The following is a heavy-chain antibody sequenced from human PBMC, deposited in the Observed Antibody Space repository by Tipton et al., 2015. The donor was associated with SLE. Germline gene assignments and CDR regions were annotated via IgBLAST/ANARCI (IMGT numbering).Heavy chain of an antibody. Sequence: SLRLSCAASGFTFSSYAMSWVRQAPGKGLEWVSAISGSGGSTYYADSVKGRFTISRDNSKNTLYLQMNSLRAEDTAVYYCAKEDGKLSITMIVVVIQVGFDYWGQGTLVTVSS. CDR2: ISGSGGST. D-gene: IGHD3-22*01. CDR3: AKEDGKLSITMIVVVIQVGFDY. J-gene: IGHJ4*02. V-gene: IGHV3-23*01. CDR1: GFTFSSYA.